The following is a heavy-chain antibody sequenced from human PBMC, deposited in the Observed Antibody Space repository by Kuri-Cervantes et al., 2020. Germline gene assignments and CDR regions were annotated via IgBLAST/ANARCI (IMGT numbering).Heavy chain of an antibody. D-gene: IGHD6-13*01. V-gene: IGHV1-18*01. CDR3: ARVRARAAAGTEYDY. CDR1: GYTFTSYG. Sequence: ASVKVSCKASGYTFTSYGISWVRQAPGQGLEWMGWISAYNGNTNYAQKLQGRVTMTTDTSTSTAYMELSSLRSEDTAVYYCARVRARAAAGTEYDYWGQGTLVTVSS. CDR2: ISAYNGNT. J-gene: IGHJ4*02.